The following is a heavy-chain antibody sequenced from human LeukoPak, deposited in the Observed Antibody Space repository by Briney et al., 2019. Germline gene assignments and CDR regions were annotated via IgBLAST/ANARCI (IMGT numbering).Heavy chain of an antibody. J-gene: IGHJ4*02. CDR2: IRYDGSNK. D-gene: IGHD6-13*01. V-gene: IGHV3-30*02. CDR3: AKGGPVPAAGTSAFDY. Sequence: GGSLRLSCAASGFTFSSYGMHWVRQAPGKGLEWVAFIRYDGSNKYYADSVKGRFTISRDNSKNTLYLQMNSLRAEDTAVYYCAKGGPVPAAGTSAFDYWGQGTLVTVSS. CDR1: GFTFSSYG.